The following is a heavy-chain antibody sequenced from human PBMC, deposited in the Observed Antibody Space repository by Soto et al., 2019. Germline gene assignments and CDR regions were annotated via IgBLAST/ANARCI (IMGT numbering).Heavy chain of an antibody. CDR1: RFTLNSYA. J-gene: IGHJ4*02. Sequence: GRTLRLSCAASRFTLNSYAMSCVRQAPGKGLEWVSAISGSGGSTYYADSVKGRFTISRDNSKNTLNLQMNSLRAEDTSVYYCAKVDQSADSSGYYAYSGQGTLVTVYS. CDR2: ISGSGGST. D-gene: IGHD3-22*01. V-gene: IGHV3-23*01. CDR3: AKVDQSADSSGYYAY.